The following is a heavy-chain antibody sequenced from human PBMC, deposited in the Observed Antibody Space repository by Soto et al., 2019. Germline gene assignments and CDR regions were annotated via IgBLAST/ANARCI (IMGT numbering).Heavy chain of an antibody. V-gene: IGHV1-69*13. D-gene: IGHD3-22*01. J-gene: IGHJ4*02. CDR2: IIPIFGTA. CDR1: GGTFSSYA. CDR3: ARVVPYYYDSSGYGYFDY. Sequence: SVKVSCKASGGTFSSYAISWVRQAPGQGLEWMGGIIPIFGTANYAQKFQGRVTITADESTSTAYMELSSLRSEDTAVYYCARVVPYYYDSSGYGYFDYWGQGTLVTVSS.